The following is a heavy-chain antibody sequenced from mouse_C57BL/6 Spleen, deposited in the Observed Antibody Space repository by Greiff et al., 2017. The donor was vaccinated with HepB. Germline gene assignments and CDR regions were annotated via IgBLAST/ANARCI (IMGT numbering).Heavy chain of an antibody. D-gene: IGHD3-3*01. CDR2: INPSNGGT. Sequence: QVQLQQPGTELVKPGASVKLSCKASGYTFTSYWMHWVKQRPGQGLEWIGNINPSNGGTNYNEKFKSKATLTVDKSSSTAYLQLSSLTSEDSAVYYCARSPPIVRGFAYWGQGTLVTVSA. CDR3: ARSPPIVRGFAY. CDR1: GYTFTSYW. V-gene: IGHV1-53*01. J-gene: IGHJ3*01.